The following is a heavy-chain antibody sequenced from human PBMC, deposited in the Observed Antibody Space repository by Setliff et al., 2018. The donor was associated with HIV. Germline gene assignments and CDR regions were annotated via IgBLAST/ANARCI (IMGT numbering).Heavy chain of an antibody. CDR2: ISAVDESS. D-gene: IGHD6-19*01. V-gene: IGHV3-23*01. CDR1: GFTFIGYA. CDR3: AKDRGSSYSSGSDC. Sequence: PGGSLRLSCAASGFTFIGYAMSWVRQAPGKGLEWVSSISAVDESSQYADSVRGRFAISRDISRNTLYLQINSLRAEDTAVYLCAKDRGSSYSSGSDCWGQGTLVTVSS. J-gene: IGHJ4*02.